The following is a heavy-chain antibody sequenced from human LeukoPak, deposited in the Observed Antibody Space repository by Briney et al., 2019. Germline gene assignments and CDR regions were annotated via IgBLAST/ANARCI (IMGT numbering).Heavy chain of an antibody. V-gene: IGHV4-61*02. D-gene: IGHD2-15*01. CDR2: IYTSGST. Sequence: SQTLSLTCTVSGGSISSGSYYWSWIRQPAGKGLEWIGRIYTSGSTNYNPSLKSRVTISVDTSKNQFSLKLSSVTAADTAVYYCARDRAYCSGGSCYPDVWGQGTTVTVSS. CDR3: ARDRAYCSGGSCYPDV. J-gene: IGHJ6*02. CDR1: GGSISSGSYY.